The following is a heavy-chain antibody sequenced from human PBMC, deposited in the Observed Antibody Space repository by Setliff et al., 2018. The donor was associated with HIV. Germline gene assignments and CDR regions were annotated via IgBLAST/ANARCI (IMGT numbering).Heavy chain of an antibody. CDR1: GFIFSDYG. D-gene: IGHD3-10*01. Sequence: QPGGSLRLSCAASGFIFSDYGMHWVRQAPGKGLEWVAVIWYDGSNKYYADSVKGRFTIARDNSKNTLYLQMNSLRVDDTAVYYCAKVPVGVNWYLGLWGRGTLVTVSS. V-gene: IGHV3-33*06. CDR2: IWYDGSNK. CDR3: AKVPVGVNWYLGL. J-gene: IGHJ2*01.